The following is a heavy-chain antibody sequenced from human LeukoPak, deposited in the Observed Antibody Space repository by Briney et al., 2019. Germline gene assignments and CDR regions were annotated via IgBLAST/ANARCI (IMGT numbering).Heavy chain of an antibody. V-gene: IGHV3-21*01. Sequence: GGSLRLSCAASGFTFSSYSMNWVRQAPGKGLEWVSSISRSSSYIYYADSVKGRFTISRDNAKNSLYLQMNSLRAENTAVYYCARGGTTFEHWGQGTLVTVSS. J-gene: IGHJ4*02. CDR1: GFTFSSYS. CDR3: ARGGTTFEH. CDR2: ISRSSSYI. D-gene: IGHD1-1*01.